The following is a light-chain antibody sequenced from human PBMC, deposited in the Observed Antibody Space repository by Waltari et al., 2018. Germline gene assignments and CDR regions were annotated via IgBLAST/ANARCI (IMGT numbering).Light chain of an antibody. CDR3: QQYDNWLGT. CDR2: GAS. CDR1: QSIGSN. Sequence: EIVMTQSPATLSVFPGERATLSCRASQSIGSNLAWYQHKPGQAPRLLIYGASTRATGIPARFSGSGSGTESTLTISSLQSEDFAVYFCQQYDNWLGTFGQGTKVEIK. J-gene: IGKJ1*01. V-gene: IGKV3-15*01.